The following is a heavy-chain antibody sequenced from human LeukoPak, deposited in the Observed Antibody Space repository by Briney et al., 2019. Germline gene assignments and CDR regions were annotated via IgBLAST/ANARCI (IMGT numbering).Heavy chain of an antibody. CDR1: GGSLSGYY. V-gene: IGHV4-34*01. CDR2: IGHSGTT. Sequence: SETLSLTCDVYGGSLSGYYWSWIRQSPEKGLQWIGEIGHSGTTNFNPSLKSRISMSVDTSKNQFSLKLTSVTAADTAVYFCAREGRMSMGIEYWGQGTLVTVSS. CDR3: AREGRMSMGIEY. J-gene: IGHJ4*02. D-gene: IGHD4/OR15-4a*01.